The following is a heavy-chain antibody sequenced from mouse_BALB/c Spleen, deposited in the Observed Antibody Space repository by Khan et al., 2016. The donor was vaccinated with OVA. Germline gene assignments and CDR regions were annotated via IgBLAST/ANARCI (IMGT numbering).Heavy chain of an antibody. CDR1: GYTFINYW. CDR2: INPSTGYT. J-gene: IGHJ2*01. CDR3: ARRGLRGDVDY. V-gene: IGHV1-7*01. D-gene: IGHD1-1*01. Sequence: QVQLKQSGAELAKPGASVKMSCKASGYTFINYWILWVKQRPGQGLEWIGYINPSTGYTEYNPNFKAKATLTADKSSSTAYMQLSSLTSEDSAVYYCARRGLRGDVDYWGQGTTRTVSS.